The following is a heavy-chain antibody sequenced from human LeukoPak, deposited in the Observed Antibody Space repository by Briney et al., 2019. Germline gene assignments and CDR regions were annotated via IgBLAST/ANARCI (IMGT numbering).Heavy chain of an antibody. J-gene: IGHJ4*02. CDR1: GFTFDDYG. CDR3: ARVGYSDSSGQYYSDY. Sequence: GGSLRLSCAASGFTFDDYGMSWVRHAPGKGLEWVSGINWNGGSTGYADSVKGRFTISRDNAKNSLYLQMNSLRAEDTALYHCARVGYSDSSGQYYSDYWGQGTLVTVSS. V-gene: IGHV3-20*01. D-gene: IGHD3-22*01. CDR2: INWNGGST.